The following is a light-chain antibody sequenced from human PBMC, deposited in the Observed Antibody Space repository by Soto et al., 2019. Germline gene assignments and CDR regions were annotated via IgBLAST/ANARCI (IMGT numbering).Light chain of an antibody. CDR1: QGISSF. V-gene: IGKV1-9*01. CDR3: QQLNTYPIT. J-gene: IGKJ5*01. Sequence: DIQMTQSPSSLSASVGDRVTITCRASQGISSFLAWYHQKPGKAPKLLISAASTLQSGVPSRFSGSGSGTDFTLTISSLQPEDSATYYCQQLNTYPITLGQGTRLEIK. CDR2: AAS.